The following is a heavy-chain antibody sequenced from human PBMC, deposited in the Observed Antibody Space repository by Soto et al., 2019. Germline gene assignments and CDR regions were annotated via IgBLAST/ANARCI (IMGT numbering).Heavy chain of an antibody. D-gene: IGHD2-2*01. CDR3: ASVVGGYYYGMDV. Sequence: QVQLQESGPGLVRHSGTLSLTCAVSGGSISSSNWWSWVRQPPGKGLEWIGEIYHSGSTNYNPSLKSRVTISVDKSKNQFSLKLSSVTAADTAVYYCASVVGGYYYGMDVWGQGTTVTVSS. CDR1: GGSISSSNW. CDR2: IYHSGST. V-gene: IGHV4-4*02. J-gene: IGHJ6*02.